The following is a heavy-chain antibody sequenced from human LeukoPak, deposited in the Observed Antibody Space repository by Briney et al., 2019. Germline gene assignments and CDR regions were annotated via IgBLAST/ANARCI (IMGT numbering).Heavy chain of an antibody. CDR2: VTGPGDTT. Sequence: PGGSLRLSCAPSGFTFTNYAMNWGRQAPGKGLEWVSAVTGPGDTTYYADSVKGRFFMSREDSKTTVYLQMNSLRAEDTAIYYCAKGAEIDLWGQGTLVTVSS. CDR3: AKGAEIDL. CDR1: GFTFTNYA. J-gene: IGHJ5*02. D-gene: IGHD3-16*01. V-gene: IGHV3-23*01.